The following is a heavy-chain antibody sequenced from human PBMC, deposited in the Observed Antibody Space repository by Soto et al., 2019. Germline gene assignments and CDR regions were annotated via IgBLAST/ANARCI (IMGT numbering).Heavy chain of an antibody. CDR1: GFTFSNAW. D-gene: IGHD2-21*01. CDR2: IKSKTDGGTT. V-gene: IGHV3-15*01. Sequence: EVQLVESGGGLVKPGGSLRLSCAASGFTFSNAWMSWVRQAPGKGLEWVGRIKSKTDGGTTDYAAPVKGRFTISRDDSKNTLYLQKNSLKTEDTAVYYCTTSLLYCGGDCYSWGQGTLVTVSS. CDR3: TTSLLYCGGDCYS. J-gene: IGHJ4*02.